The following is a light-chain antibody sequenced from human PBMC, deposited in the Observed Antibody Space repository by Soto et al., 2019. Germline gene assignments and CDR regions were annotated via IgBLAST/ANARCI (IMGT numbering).Light chain of an antibody. CDR1: QDISDD. Sequence: IQITQSPSTLSASVGDRVTITCRASQDISDDVGWYQQTPGKAPKLLISGASRLQSGVPSRFSGSGSGAAFTLTITSLRPEDSATYYCLQNHNYPRTFGQGTKVDIK. J-gene: IGKJ1*01. V-gene: IGKV1-6*01. CDR2: GAS. CDR3: LQNHNYPRT.